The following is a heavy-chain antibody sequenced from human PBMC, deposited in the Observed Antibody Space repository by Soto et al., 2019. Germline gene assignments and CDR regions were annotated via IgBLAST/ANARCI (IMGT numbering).Heavy chain of an antibody. J-gene: IGHJ5*02. V-gene: IGHV1-3*01. CDR1: GYTFTTYA. Sequence: GASVKVSCKASGYTFTTYALHWVRQAPGQRLEWMGWINAGNGNTKYSQKFKGRVTITRDTYASTVNMEMSSLRSEDSAVYYCARGGGYCSGDNCYAVWFDPWGQGTRVTVSS. CDR2: INAGNGNT. D-gene: IGHD2-2*03. CDR3: ARGGGYCSGDNCYAVWFDP.